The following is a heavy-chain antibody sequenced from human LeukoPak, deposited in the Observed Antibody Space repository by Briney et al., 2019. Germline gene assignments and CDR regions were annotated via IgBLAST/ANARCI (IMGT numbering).Heavy chain of an antibody. Sequence: GGSLRLSCAASGFTFSTYTMNWVRQAPGKGLEWVSYISSSGSTILYADSVKGRFTISRDNAKNSLFLQMNSLRAGDTAVYYCAREKASTTGTTDYDYWGQGTLVTVSS. CDR1: GFTFSTYT. CDR2: ISSSGSTI. V-gene: IGHV3-48*04. J-gene: IGHJ4*02. CDR3: AREKASTTGTTDYDY. D-gene: IGHD1-1*01.